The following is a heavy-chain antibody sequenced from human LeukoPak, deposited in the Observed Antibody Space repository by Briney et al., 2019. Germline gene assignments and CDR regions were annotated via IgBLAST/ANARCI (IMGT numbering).Heavy chain of an antibody. CDR2: IYSTGST. CDR1: GGSLSGYY. CDR3: TRDTGTTGEVKFDP. J-gene: IGHJ5*02. V-gene: IGHV4-34*01. Sequence: SATLSLTCAVYGGSLSGYYWSWIRQPPVKGLEWIGNIYSTGSTYYIPSLKSRVTMSVDTSKSQFSLNLMSVTAANTAVYYCTRDTGTTGEVKFDPWGQGTLVTVSS. D-gene: IGHD4-17*01.